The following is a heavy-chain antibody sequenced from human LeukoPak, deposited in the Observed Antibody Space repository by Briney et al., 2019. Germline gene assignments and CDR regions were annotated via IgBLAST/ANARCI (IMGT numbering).Heavy chain of an antibody. J-gene: IGHJ4*02. V-gene: IGHV3-30*02. CDR1: GFTFSSYG. CDR3: AKDEDYYDSSGTFDY. CDR2: IRYDGSNK. Sequence: GGSLRLSCAASGFTFSSYGMHWVRQAPGKGLEWVAFIRYDGSNKYYADSVKGRFTISRDNSKNTLYPQMNSLRAEDTAVYYCAKDEDYYDSSGTFDYWGQGTLVTVSS. D-gene: IGHD3-22*01.